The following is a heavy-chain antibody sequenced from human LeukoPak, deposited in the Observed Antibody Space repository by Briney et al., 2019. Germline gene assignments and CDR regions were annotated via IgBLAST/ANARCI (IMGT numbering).Heavy chain of an antibody. V-gene: IGHV4-34*01. CDR3: ARELVVPAAIEGNWFDP. Sequence: SETLSLTCAVYGGSFSGYYWSWIRQPPGKGLEWIGEINHSGSTNYNPSLKSRVTISVDTSKNQFSLKLSSVTAADTAVYYCARELVVPAAIEGNWFDPWGQGTLVTVSS. CDR2: INHSGST. D-gene: IGHD2-2*02. J-gene: IGHJ5*02. CDR1: GGSFSGYY.